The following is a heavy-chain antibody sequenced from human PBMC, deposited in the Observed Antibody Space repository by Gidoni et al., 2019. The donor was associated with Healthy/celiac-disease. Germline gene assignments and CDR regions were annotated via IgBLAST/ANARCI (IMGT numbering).Heavy chain of an antibody. CDR1: GYTFTGYY. D-gene: IGHD2-2*01. V-gene: IGHV1-2*02. CDR3: ARDLGDIVVVPAASWFDP. CDR2: INPNSGGT. J-gene: IGHJ5*02. Sequence: QVQLVQSGAEVKKPGASVKVSCKASGYTFTGYYMHWVRQAPGQGLEWMGWINPNSGGTNYAQKFQGRVTMTRDTSISTAYMELSRLRSDDTAVYYCARDLGDIVVVPAASWFDPWGQGTLVTVSS.